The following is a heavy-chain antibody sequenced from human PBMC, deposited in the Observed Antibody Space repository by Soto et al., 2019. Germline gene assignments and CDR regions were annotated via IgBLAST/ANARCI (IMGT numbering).Heavy chain of an antibody. CDR3: AREGEYSSSWPRVWFDP. J-gene: IGHJ5*02. D-gene: IGHD6-13*01. V-gene: IGHV3-21*01. Sequence: GGSLRLSCAASGFTFSSYSMNWVRQAPGKGLEWVSSISSSSYIYYADSVKGRFSISRDNAKNSLYLQMNSLRAEDTAVYYCAREGEYSSSWPRVWFDPWGQGTLVTVSS. CDR1: GFTFSSYS. CDR2: ISSSSYI.